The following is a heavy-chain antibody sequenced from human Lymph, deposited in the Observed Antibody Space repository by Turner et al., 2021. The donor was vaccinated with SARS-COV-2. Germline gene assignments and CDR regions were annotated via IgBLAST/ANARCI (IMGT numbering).Heavy chain of an antibody. CDR2: LWYDGSNK. V-gene: IGHV3-33*01. CDR3: ARDWRFGDIPEDV. CDR1: GFTFSSYG. Sequence: QVQLVESGGGVVQPGRSLRLSCAASGFTFSSYGMHWGRQAPGKGLEWVAVLWYDGSNKYYADSVKGRFTISRDNSKNTLYLQMNSLRAEDTAVYYCARDWRFGDIPEDVWGQGTTVTVSS. J-gene: IGHJ6*02. D-gene: IGHD3-10*01.